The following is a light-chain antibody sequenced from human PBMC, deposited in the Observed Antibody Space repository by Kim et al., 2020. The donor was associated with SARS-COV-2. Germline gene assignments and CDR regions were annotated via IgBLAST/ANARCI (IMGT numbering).Light chain of an antibody. CDR3: ATWDISLSAVV. Sequence: GQRVSISCSGSRSNIGNNYVSWFQHLPGTAPKLLIYDSKKRPSGIPDRFSAYKSGTSATLDITGLQTGDEADYYCATWDISLSAVVFGGGTSVTVL. V-gene: IGLV1-51*01. J-gene: IGLJ2*01. CDR1: RSNIGNNY. CDR2: DSK.